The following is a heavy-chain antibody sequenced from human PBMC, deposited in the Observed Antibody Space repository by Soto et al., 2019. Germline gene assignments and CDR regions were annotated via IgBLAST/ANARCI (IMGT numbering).Heavy chain of an antibody. CDR3: TRDLMDVVPPADDLFDP. V-gene: IGHV3-53*01. CDR2: IYTGDTP. J-gene: IGHJ5*02. CDR1: RFTVGSSY. D-gene: IGHD2-2*01. Sequence: GGSLRLSCAASRFTVGSSYVSWVRQAPGKGLEWVSVIYTGDTPYYADSVKGRFTISRGNSKNTLYLQMNSLRVEDTAVYYCTRDLMDVVPPADDLFDPWGQGILVTVSS.